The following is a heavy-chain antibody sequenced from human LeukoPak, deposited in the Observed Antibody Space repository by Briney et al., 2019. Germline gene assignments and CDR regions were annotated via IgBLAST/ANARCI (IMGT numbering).Heavy chain of an antibody. CDR3: AREVTHHVYYGMDV. V-gene: IGHV1-18*01. Sequence: GASVKVSCKASGYTFINYDIRWVRQAPGQGLEWMGWISAYNGSTNYAQKFQGRVTMTTDTSTSTAYMELRSLRSDDTAVYFCAREVTHHVYYGMDVWGQGTTVTVSS. D-gene: IGHD4-11*01. CDR2: ISAYNGST. J-gene: IGHJ6*02. CDR1: GYTFINYD.